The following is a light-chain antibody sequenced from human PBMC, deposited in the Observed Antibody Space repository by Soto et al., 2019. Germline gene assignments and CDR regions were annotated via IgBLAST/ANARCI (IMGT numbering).Light chain of an antibody. J-gene: IGLJ1*01. V-gene: IGLV1-40*01. CDR1: SSNIGAGYD. CDR3: QSYDSSLSGYV. CDR2: GNN. Sequence: QSVLTQPPSVSGAPGQRVTISCTGSSSNIGAGYDVHWYQQLPATAPKLLIYGNNNRPSGVPDRFSGSKSGTSASLAITGLQAEDEADYYRQSYDSSLSGYVFGTGTKATVL.